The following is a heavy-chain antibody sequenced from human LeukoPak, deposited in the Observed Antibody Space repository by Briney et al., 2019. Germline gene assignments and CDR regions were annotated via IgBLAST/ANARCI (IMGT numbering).Heavy chain of an antibody. V-gene: IGHV3-23*01. CDR1: GFTFSSYA. CDR2: ISGSGGST. J-gene: IGHJ3*02. Sequence: GGSLRLSCAASGFTFSSYAMSWVRQAPGKGLEWVSAISGSGGSTYYADSVKGRFTISRDNSKNTLYLQMNSLRAEDAAVYYCAKDIFGQIDAFDIWGQGTMVTVSS. D-gene: IGHD3-3*01. CDR3: AKDIFGQIDAFDI.